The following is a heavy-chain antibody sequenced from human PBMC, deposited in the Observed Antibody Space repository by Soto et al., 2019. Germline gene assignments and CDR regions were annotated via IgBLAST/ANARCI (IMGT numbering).Heavy chain of an antibody. CDR1: GYTFTSYA. Sequence: ASVKVSCKASGYTFTSYAMHWVRQAPGQRLEWMGWINAGNGNTKYSQKFQGRVTITRDTSASTAYMELSSLRSEDTAVYYCARWWSIQGALDIWGQGTMVTVSS. CDR3: ARWWSIQGALDI. D-gene: IGHD2-8*02. J-gene: IGHJ3*02. V-gene: IGHV1-3*01. CDR2: INAGNGNT.